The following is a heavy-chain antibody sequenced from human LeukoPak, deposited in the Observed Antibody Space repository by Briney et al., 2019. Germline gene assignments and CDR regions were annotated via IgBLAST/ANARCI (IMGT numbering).Heavy chain of an antibody. CDR1: GYTFTSYY. Sequence: ASVKVSCKASGYTFTSYYMHWVRQAPGQGLEWMGIINPSGGSTGYAQKFQGRVTMTRDTSTSTVYMELSSLRSEDTAVYYCAHSRPALIGDYAYYGMDVWGQGTTVTVSS. J-gene: IGHJ6*02. D-gene: IGHD4/OR15-4a*01. CDR2: INPSGGST. CDR3: AHSRPALIGDYAYYGMDV. V-gene: IGHV1-46*01.